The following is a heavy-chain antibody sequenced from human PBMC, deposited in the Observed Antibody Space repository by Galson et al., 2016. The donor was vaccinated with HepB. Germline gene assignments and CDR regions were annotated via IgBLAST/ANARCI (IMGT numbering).Heavy chain of an antibody. Sequence: SETLSLTCIVSGGSISSSDYHWAWIRQPPGKGLEWTGTIFHRGSTHYNSSLRNRVIISVDTSTNKFSRKLNSVTAADTAVYYCAIAVGYPYHLDSWGQGTLVTVSS. J-gene: IGHJ4*02. CDR3: AIAVGYPYHLDS. CDR2: IFHRGST. V-gene: IGHV4-39*07. CDR1: GGSISSSDYH. D-gene: IGHD1-26*01.